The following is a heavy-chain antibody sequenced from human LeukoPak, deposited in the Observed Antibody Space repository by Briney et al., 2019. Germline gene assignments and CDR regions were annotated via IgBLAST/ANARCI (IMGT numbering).Heavy chain of an antibody. CDR1: GGSITSGSYY. CDR3: VRHYYGSDTYYFDY. D-gene: IGHD3-10*01. V-gene: IGHV4-61*02. J-gene: IGHJ4*02. CDR2: VYTSGST. Sequence: PSETLSLTCSVSGGSITSGSYYWSWIRQPAGKGLEWIGRVYTSGSTKFNPSLKSRLSLSVDTSRNQFSLNLTSVTAADTAVYYCVRHYYGSDTYYFDYWGQGALVTVSS.